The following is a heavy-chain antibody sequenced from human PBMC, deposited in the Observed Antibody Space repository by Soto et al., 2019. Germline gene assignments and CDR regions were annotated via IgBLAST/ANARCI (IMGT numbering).Heavy chain of an antibody. J-gene: IGHJ5*02. CDR1: GFNFEKHA. V-gene: IGHV3-23*01. CDR2: LNGNGDHT. CDR3: SRLPTLVFTADLILAT. Sequence: GGSLRLSCEVSGFNFEKHAISWVRQAPWKGLEWVAGLNGNGDHTYYAPSVRGRFTISRDNSKKTVFLQMNSLRADDTGVYYCSRLPTLVFTADLILATWGQGTRVTVSS. D-gene: IGHD2-2*01.